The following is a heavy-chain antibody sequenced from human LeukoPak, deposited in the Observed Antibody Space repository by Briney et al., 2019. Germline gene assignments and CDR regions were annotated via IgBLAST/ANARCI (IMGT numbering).Heavy chain of an antibody. CDR2: ISYDGSNK. D-gene: IGHD6-13*01. Sequence: PGRSLRLSCAASGFTFSSYGMHWVRQAPGKGLEWVAVISYDGSNKYYADSVKGRFTISRDNSKNTLYLQMNSLRAEDTAVYYCAKDRLRYSSSPGAFDIWGQGTMVTVSS. V-gene: IGHV3-30*18. CDR1: GFTFSSYG. J-gene: IGHJ3*02. CDR3: AKDRLRYSSSPGAFDI.